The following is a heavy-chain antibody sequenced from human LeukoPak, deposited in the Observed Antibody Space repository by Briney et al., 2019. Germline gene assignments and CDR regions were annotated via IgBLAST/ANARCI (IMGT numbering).Heavy chain of an antibody. CDR3: AKKAWELLASQYFDY. CDR2: ISGSGGST. D-gene: IGHD1-26*01. V-gene: IGHV3-23*01. CDR1: GFTFSSYE. J-gene: IGHJ4*02. Sequence: GGSLRLSCAASGFTFSSYEMNWVRQAPGKGLEWVSAISGSGGSTYYADSVKGRFTISRDNSKNTLYLQMNSLRAEDTAVYYCAKKAWELLASQYFDYWGQGTLVTVSS.